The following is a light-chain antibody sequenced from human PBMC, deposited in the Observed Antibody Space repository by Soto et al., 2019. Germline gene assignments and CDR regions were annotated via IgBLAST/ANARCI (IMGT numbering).Light chain of an antibody. J-gene: IGLJ1*01. Sequence: QSALTQPASVSGSPGQSITISCTGTSSDVGSYNFVSWYQQHPGNAPKLMIYEVSKRPSGVSNRFSGSKSGNTASLTISGVRAEDEADYYCCSYAGSSTHVFGTGTKLTVL. CDR3: CSYAGSSTHV. V-gene: IGLV2-23*02. CDR2: EVS. CDR1: SSDVGSYNF.